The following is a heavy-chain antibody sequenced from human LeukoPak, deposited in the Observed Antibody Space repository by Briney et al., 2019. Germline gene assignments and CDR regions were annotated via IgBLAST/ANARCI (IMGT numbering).Heavy chain of an antibody. D-gene: IGHD4-11*01. CDR2: IYYSGST. V-gene: IGHV4-39*01. J-gene: IGHJ5*02. CDR3: ARQGYSNFVNWFDP. CDR1: GASISGSY. Sequence: IPSETLSLTCTVSGASISGSYWNWIRQPPGKGLEWIGNIYYSGSTYDNPSLKSRVTISVDTSKNQFSLKLSSVTAADTAVYYCARQGYSNFVNWFDPWGQGILVTVSS.